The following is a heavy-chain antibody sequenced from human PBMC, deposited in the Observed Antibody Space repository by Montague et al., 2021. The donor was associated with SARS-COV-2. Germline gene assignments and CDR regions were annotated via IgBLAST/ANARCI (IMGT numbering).Heavy chain of an antibody. D-gene: IGHD2-2*01. CDR1: RGSFSGYY. V-gene: IGHV4-34*01. CDR3: ARGHCSNTSCYRSLHY. Sequence: SETLSLTCTVSRGSFSGYYWTWIRQPPGKGLEWIGEINHSGGVXXXPSXXXRATISLDTSKNHFSLNLSSVTAADTAIYYCARGHCSNTSCYRSLHYWGQGTLVTVSS. CDR2: INHSGGV. J-gene: IGHJ4*02.